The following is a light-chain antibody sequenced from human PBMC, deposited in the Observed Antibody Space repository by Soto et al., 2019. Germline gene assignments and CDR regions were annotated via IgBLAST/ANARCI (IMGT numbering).Light chain of an antibody. J-gene: IGKJ1*01. Sequence: DIQMTQSPSTLSASVGDRVTITCRASQSISSWLAWYQQKPGKAPKLLIYKASSLESGVPSRFSGSGSGTEFTLTISSLQSDDFATYFCQQYDSYRTFGQGTKVDIK. CDR1: QSISSW. CDR2: KAS. V-gene: IGKV1-5*03. CDR3: QQYDSYRT.